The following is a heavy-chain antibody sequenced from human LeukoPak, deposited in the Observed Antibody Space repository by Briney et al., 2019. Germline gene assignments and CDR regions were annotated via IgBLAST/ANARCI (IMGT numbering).Heavy chain of an antibody. Sequence: GASVKVSCKASGYTFTGYYMHWVRQAPGQGLEWMGWINPNSGGTNYAQKFQGRATMTRDTSISTAYMELSRLRSDDTAVYYCARDLKYYDFWSGYPGYYYYYMDVWGKGTTVTVSS. CDR3: ARDLKYYDFWSGYPGYYYYYMDV. CDR2: INPNSGGT. D-gene: IGHD3-3*01. CDR1: GYTFTGYY. J-gene: IGHJ6*03. V-gene: IGHV1-2*02.